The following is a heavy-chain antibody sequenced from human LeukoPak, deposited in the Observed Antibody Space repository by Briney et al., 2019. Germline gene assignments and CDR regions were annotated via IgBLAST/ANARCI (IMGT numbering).Heavy chain of an antibody. CDR1: GGSISSYY. CDR3: ARVAYCGSDCYSFDY. Sequence: PSETLSLTCTVSGGSISSYYWSWIRQPAGKGLEWIGRIYTSGSTNYNPSLKSRVTMSVDTSKNHFSLKLSSVTAADTAVYYCARVAYCGSDCYSFDYWGQGTLATVSS. CDR2: IYTSGST. V-gene: IGHV4-4*07. J-gene: IGHJ4*02. D-gene: IGHD2-21*02.